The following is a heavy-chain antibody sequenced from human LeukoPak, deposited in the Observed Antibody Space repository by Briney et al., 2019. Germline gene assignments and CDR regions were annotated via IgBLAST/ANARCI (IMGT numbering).Heavy chain of an antibody. CDR3: ARVVGLTGYSSTWYSGYYYYMDV. CDR2: IIPMFGTA. D-gene: IGHD6-13*01. CDR1: GGTFSTYA. Sequence: ASVKVSCKTSGGTFSTYAITWVRQTPGQGVEWMGGIIPMFGTANYAQKFQDRVTITADKSTSTAYMELSSLRSEDTAVYYCARVVGLTGYSSTWYSGYYYYMDVWGKGTTVTVSS. V-gene: IGHV1-69*06. J-gene: IGHJ6*03.